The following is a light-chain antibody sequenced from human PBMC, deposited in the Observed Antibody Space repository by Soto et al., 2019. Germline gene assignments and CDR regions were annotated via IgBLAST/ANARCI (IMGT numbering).Light chain of an antibody. CDR3: QQYKSYWT. J-gene: IGKJ1*01. CDR2: DAS. Sequence: DIQMTQSPSTLSASVGDRVTITCRASQSISSWLAWYQQKPGKAHKLLIYDASSLESGVPSRFSGSGSGTEFTLTISSLQPDDFATYYCQQYKSYWTFGQGTKVEIK. CDR1: QSISSW. V-gene: IGKV1-5*01.